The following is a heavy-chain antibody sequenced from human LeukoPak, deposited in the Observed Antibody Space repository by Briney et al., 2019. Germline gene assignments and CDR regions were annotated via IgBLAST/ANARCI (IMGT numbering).Heavy chain of an antibody. CDR3: AIIAVGNYFDY. V-gene: IGHV3-53*01. D-gene: IGHD6-19*01. CDR1: GFTFSSNY. J-gene: IGHJ4*02. CDR2: IYSGGTT. Sequence: PGGSLRLSCAASGFTFSSNYMSWVRQAPGKGLEWVSVIYSGGTTYYADSVKGRFTISRDNSKNTLYLQMNSLRAEDTAVYYCAIIAVGNYFDYWGQGTLVTVSS.